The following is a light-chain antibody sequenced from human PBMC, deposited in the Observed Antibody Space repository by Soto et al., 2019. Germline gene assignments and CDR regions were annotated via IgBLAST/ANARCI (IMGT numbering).Light chain of an antibody. J-gene: IGLJ2*01. CDR1: SSDVGGYNY. CDR2: DVS. CDR3: SSYTSSSTL. V-gene: IGLV2-14*01. Sequence: QSGLTQPASVSGSPGQSITISCTGTSSDVGGYNYVSWYQQHPGKAPKLMIYDVSNRPSGVSNRFSGSKSGNTASLTISGLQAEDEADYYCSSYTSSSTLFGGGTQLTVL.